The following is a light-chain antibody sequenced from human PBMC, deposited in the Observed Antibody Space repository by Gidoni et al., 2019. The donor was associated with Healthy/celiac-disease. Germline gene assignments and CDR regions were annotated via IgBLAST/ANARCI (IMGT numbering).Light chain of an antibody. Sequence: DIVMTQSPDSMAVSRGERATINCKSSQSVLYSSNNKNYLAWFQQKPGQPPKLLIYWASTLESGVPDRFSGSGSGTDFTLTISSLQAEDVAVYYCQQYYATPKTFGQGTKVEIK. CDR3: QQYYATPKT. V-gene: IGKV4-1*01. CDR2: WAS. J-gene: IGKJ1*01. CDR1: QSVLYSSNNKNY.